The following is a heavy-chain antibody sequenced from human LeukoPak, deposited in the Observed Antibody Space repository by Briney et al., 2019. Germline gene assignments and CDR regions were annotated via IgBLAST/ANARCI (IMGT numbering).Heavy chain of an antibody. D-gene: IGHD1-1*01. CDR3: ARTLKGYDYFDY. J-gene: IGHJ4*02. CDR1: GFTVSSNY. Sequence: PGGSLRLSCAASGFTVSSNYMSWVRQAPGKGLEWVLVIYSGGSTYYADSVKGRFTISRDNSKNTLYLQMNSLRAEDTAVYYCARTLKGYDYFDYWGQGTLVTVSS. CDR2: IYSGGST. V-gene: IGHV3-53*01.